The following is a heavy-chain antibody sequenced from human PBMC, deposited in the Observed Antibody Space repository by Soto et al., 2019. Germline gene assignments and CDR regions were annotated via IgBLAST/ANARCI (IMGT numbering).Heavy chain of an antibody. CDR1: GFTFSSYS. D-gene: IGHD2-15*01. J-gene: IGHJ6*02. V-gene: IGHV3-21*01. Sequence: EVQLVESGGGLVKPGGSLRLSCAASGFTFSSYSMNWVRQAPGKGLEWVSSISSSSSYIYYADSVKGRFTISRDNAKNSLYLQMNSLRAEDTAVYYCARDGRPGGSSWYYYGMDVWGQGTTVTVSS. CDR3: ARDGRPGGSSWYYYGMDV. CDR2: ISSSSSYI.